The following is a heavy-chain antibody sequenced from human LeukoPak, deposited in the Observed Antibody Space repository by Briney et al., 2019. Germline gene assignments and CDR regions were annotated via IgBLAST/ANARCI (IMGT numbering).Heavy chain of an antibody. D-gene: IGHD2-2*01. CDR3: AKRVSIVVYPPGAAARVAFDY. CDR1: GFTFTSYA. Sequence: RGSLRLSCAASGFTFTSYAMSWVRQAPGKGLEWVSAISGSGGSTYYADSVKGRFTMSRDNSKNTPYLKMNSLRAEDTAVYYCAKRVSIVVYPPGAAARVAFDYWGQGTLVTVSS. J-gene: IGHJ4*02. V-gene: IGHV3-23*01. CDR2: ISGSGGST.